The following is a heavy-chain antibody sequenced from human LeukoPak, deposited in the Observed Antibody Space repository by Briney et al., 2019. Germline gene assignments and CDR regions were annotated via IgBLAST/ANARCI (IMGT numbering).Heavy chain of an antibody. CDR1: GFTFDDYA. CDR3: AKVIAVAGGGYYFDY. Sequence: GRSLRLSCAASGFTFDDYAMHWVRQAPGKGLEWVSGISWNSGSIGYADSVKGRFTISRDNAKNSLYLQMNSLRAEDTALYYCAKVIAVAGGGYYFDYWGQGTLVTVSS. CDR2: ISWNSGSI. V-gene: IGHV3-9*01. J-gene: IGHJ4*02. D-gene: IGHD6-19*01.